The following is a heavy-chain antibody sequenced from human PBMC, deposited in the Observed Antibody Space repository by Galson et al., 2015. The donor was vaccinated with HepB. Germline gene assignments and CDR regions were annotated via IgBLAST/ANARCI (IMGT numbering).Heavy chain of an antibody. CDR2: IKQDGRET. V-gene: IGHV3-7*01. CDR3: AAAFWRGLIDF. D-gene: IGHD3-3*01. CDR1: GFTFINYW. Sequence: SLRLSCAASGFTFINYWMVWVRQAPGKGLEWVAHIKQDGRETYYVDSVKGRFTISRDDAKNSVYLQMNSLRGDDTAVYYCAAAFWRGLIDFWGQGTLVTVSS. J-gene: IGHJ4*02.